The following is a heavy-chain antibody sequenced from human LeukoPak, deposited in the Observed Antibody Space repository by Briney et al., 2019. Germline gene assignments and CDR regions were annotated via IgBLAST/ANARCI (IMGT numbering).Heavy chain of an antibody. CDR1: GFTFSSYG. CDR2: IRYDGSNK. Sequence: GGSLRLSCAASGFTFSSYGMQWVRQAPGKGLEWVAFIRYDGSNKYYADSVKGRFTISRDNSKNTLYLQMNSLRAEDTAVYYCAKLAVVVPAASWFDPWGQGTLVTVSS. V-gene: IGHV3-30*02. CDR3: AKLAVVVPAASWFDP. D-gene: IGHD2-2*01. J-gene: IGHJ5*02.